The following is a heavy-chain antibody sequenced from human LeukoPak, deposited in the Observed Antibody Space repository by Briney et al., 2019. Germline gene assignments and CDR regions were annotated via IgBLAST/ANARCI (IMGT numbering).Heavy chain of an antibody. D-gene: IGHD6-13*01. CDR2: IYHSGST. J-gene: IGHJ5*02. V-gene: IGHV4-38-2*02. CDR1: GYSISSGYY. Sequence: NPSETMSLTCTVSGYSISSGYYWGWIRQPPGKGLEWIGSIYHSGSTYYNPSLKSRVTISVDTSKNQFSLKLSSVTAADTAVYYCARVYSSIGRNWFDPWGQGTLVTVSS. CDR3: ARVYSSIGRNWFDP.